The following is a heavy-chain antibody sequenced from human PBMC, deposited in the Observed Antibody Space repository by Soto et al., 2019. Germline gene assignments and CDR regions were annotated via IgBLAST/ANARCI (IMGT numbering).Heavy chain of an antibody. Sequence: ASVKVSCKASGGTFSSYAISWVRQAPGQGLEWMGGIIPIFGTANYAQKFQGRVTITADESTSTAYMELSSLRSEDTAVYYCATRSGYYDSSGYYYLDYWGQGTLVTVSS. V-gene: IGHV1-69*13. CDR3: ATRSGYYDSSGYYYLDY. J-gene: IGHJ4*02. CDR2: IIPIFGTA. D-gene: IGHD3-22*01. CDR1: GGTFSSYA.